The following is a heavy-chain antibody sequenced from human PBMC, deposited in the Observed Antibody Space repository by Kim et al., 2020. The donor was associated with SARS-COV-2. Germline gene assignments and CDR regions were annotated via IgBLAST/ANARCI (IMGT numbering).Heavy chain of an antibody. V-gene: IGHV4-4*02. D-gene: IGHD3-22*01. CDR2: IYHSGST. CDR3: ARSGIWGSSGSRPFDY. J-gene: IGHJ4*02. CDR1: GGSISSSNW. Sequence: SETLSLTCAVSGGSISSSNWWSWVRQPPGKGLEWIGEIYHSGSTNYNPSLKSRVTISVDKSKNQFSLKLSSVTAADTAVYYCARSGIWGSSGSRPFDYWGQGTLVTVSS.